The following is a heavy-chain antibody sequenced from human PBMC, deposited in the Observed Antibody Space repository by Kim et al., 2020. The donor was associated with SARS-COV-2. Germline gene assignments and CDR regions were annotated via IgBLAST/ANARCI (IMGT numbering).Heavy chain of an antibody. J-gene: IGHJ4*01. CDR3: AREISSYGSGSYPVDY. Sequence: GGSLRLSCAASGFTFSSYAMHWVRQAPGKGLEWVAVISYDGSNKYYADSVKGRFTISRDNSKNTLYLQMNSLRAEDTAVYYCAREISSYGSGSYPVDYWG. V-gene: IGHV3-30*04. CDR1: GFTFSSYA. CDR2: ISYDGSNK. D-gene: IGHD3-10*01.